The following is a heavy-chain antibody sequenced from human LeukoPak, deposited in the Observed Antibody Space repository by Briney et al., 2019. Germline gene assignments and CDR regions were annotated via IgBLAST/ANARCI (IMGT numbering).Heavy chain of an antibody. CDR1: GGSISSGSYY. CDR2: IYTSGST. V-gene: IGHV4-61*02. D-gene: IGHD3-3*01. J-gene: IGHJ4*02. CDR3: ARAGVTIFGVVRYLDY. Sequence: SETLSLTCTVSGGSISSGSYYWSWIRQPAGKGLEWIGRIYTSGSTNYNPSLKSRVTISVDTSKNQFSLKLSSVTAADTAVYYCARAGVTIFGVVRYLDYWGQGTLVTVSS.